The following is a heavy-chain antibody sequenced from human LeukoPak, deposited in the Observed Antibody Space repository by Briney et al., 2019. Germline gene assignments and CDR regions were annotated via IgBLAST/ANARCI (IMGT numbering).Heavy chain of an antibody. J-gene: IGHJ4*02. CDR2: ISYDETNK. CDR3: TKDFPCSGDRCYPEY. D-gene: IGHD2-15*01. Sequence: GKSLRLSCAASGFIFSGYGMHWVRQAPGKGLDWVGVISYDETNKYYADSVKGRFTISRDNSKNMLYLQMNSLRDEDTAVYYCTKDFPCSGDRCYPEYWGQGTLVTVSS. CDR1: GFIFSGYG. V-gene: IGHV3-30*18.